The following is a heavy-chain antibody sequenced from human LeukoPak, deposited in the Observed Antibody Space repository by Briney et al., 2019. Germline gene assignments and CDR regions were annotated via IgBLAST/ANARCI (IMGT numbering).Heavy chain of an antibody. D-gene: IGHD6-6*01. CDR3: AKDRGSIAARPYYFDY. J-gene: IGHJ4*02. CDR2: ISGSGGST. Sequence: PGGSLRLSCAASGFTFSSYAMSWVRQAPGKGLEWVSAISGSGGSTYYADSVKGRFTISRDNSKNTLCLQMNSLRAEDTAVYYCAKDRGSIAARPYYFDYWGQGTLVTVSS. V-gene: IGHV3-23*01. CDR1: GFTFSSYA.